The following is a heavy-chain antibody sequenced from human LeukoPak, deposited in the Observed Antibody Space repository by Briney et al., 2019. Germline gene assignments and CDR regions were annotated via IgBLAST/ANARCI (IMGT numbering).Heavy chain of an antibody. J-gene: IGHJ4*02. D-gene: IGHD1-26*01. Sequence: GESLKISCKGSGYSFTSYWINWVRQMPGKGLEWMGRIDPSDSYTNYSPSFQGHVTLSADKSISTAYLQWSSLEASDTAMYYCAPLPVVGATSYWGQGTLVPVSS. CDR2: IDPSDSYT. CDR3: APLPVVGATSY. CDR1: GYSFTSYW. V-gene: IGHV5-10-1*01.